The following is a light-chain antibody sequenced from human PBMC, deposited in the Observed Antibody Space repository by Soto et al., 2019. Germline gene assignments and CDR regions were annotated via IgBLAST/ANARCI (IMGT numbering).Light chain of an antibody. CDR3: QSYDSSLSGSV. Sequence: QAVLTQPPSGSGAQGQRVTISCTGSSSNIGTGKDVHWYQQLPGTAPKLLIYGKSNRPSGVPDRFSGSKSGTSASLAITGLQAEDEADYSCQSYDSSLSGSVFGGGTKLTVL. J-gene: IGLJ2*01. V-gene: IGLV1-40*01. CDR2: GKS. CDR1: SSNIGTGKD.